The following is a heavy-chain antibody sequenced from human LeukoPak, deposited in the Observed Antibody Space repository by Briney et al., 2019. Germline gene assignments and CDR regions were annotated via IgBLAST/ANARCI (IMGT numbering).Heavy chain of an antibody. Sequence: SETLSLTCTVSDGSISDSYWSWIRQSPGKGLEWIGYIFYTGFTHYNPSLESRVTISVDTSKKQFSLRLKSVTTADTAVYYCARDANGGNSWGWFDPWGQGTLVTVSS. J-gene: IGHJ5*02. V-gene: IGHV4-59*01. CDR3: ARDANGGNSWGWFDP. D-gene: IGHD4-23*01. CDR1: DGSISDSY. CDR2: IFYTGFT.